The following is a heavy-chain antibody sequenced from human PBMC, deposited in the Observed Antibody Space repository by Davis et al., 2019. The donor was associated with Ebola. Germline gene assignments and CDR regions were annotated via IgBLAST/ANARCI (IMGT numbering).Heavy chain of an antibody. J-gene: IGHJ2*01. CDR3: ARRMNWNYWYFDL. D-gene: IGHD1-1*01. Sequence: PSETLSLTCTVSGGSISSYYWSWIRQPPGKGLEWIGYIYYSGSTNYNPSLKSRVTISVDTSKNQFSLKLSSVTAADTAVYYCARRMNWNYWYFDLWGRGTLVTVSS. V-gene: IGHV4-59*08. CDR2: IYYSGST. CDR1: GGSISSYY.